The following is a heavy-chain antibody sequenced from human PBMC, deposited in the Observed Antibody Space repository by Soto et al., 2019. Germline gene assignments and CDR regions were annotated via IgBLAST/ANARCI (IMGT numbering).Heavy chain of an antibody. Sequence: QVQLMQSGAEVKKPGASVKISCQASGYNFNNYEINWVRQAPAQGLEWMGWMKGYSGNPLYAQNFQGRLTLTRDTSTDTAYLDLTSLAYEDKAIYFCARRRGESYYGLDYWGQGTLVTVYS. CDR3: ARRRGESYYGLDY. V-gene: IGHV1-8*01. CDR1: GYNFNNYE. J-gene: IGHJ4*02. CDR2: MKGYSGNP. D-gene: IGHD1-26*01.